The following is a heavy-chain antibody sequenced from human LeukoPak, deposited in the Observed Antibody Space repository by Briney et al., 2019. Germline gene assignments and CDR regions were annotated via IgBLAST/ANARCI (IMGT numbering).Heavy chain of an antibody. Sequence: SETLSLTCTVSGYSISSGYYWGWIRQPPGKGLEWIGSIYHSGSTYYNPSLKSRVTISVDTSKNQFSLKLSSVTAADTAVYYCARGQGAVAGSVDYWGQGTLVTVSS. V-gene: IGHV4-38-2*02. CDR2: IYHSGST. D-gene: IGHD6-19*01. CDR3: ARGQGAVAGSVDY. CDR1: GYSISSGYY. J-gene: IGHJ4*02.